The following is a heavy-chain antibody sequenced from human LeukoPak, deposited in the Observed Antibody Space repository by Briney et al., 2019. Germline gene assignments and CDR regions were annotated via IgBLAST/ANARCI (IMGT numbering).Heavy chain of an antibody. Sequence: GGSLRLSCAASGFTVSSNYMSWVRQVPGKGLEWVSVIYSGGSTYYADSVKGRFTISRDNSKNTLYLQMNSLRAEDTAVYYCARSHPYYGSGSTAPRGDYWGQGTLVTVSS. J-gene: IGHJ4*02. CDR2: IYSGGST. CDR3: ARSHPYYGSGSTAPRGDY. CDR1: GFTVSSNY. V-gene: IGHV3-66*01. D-gene: IGHD3-10*01.